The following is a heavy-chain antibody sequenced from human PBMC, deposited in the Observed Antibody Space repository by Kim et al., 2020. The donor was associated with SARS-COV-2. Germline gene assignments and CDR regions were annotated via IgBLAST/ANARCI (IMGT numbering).Heavy chain of an antibody. CDR2: INHSGST. J-gene: IGHJ6*02. CDR3: ARGRRGRYCSSTSCQILTPYYYYGMDV. Sequence: SETLSLTCAVYGGSFSGYYWSWIRQPPGKGLEWIGEINHSGSTNYNPSLKSRVTISVDTSKNQFSLKLSSVTAADTAVYYCARGRRGRYCSSTSCQILTPYYYYGMDVWGQGTTVTVSS. D-gene: IGHD2-2*01. CDR1: GGSFSGYY. V-gene: IGHV4-34*01.